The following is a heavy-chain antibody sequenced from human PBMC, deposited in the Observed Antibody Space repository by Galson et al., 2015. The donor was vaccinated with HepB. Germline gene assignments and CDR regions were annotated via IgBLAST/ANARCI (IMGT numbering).Heavy chain of an antibody. J-gene: IGHJ4*02. D-gene: IGHD4-17*01. V-gene: IGHV4-61*02. CDR3: ARAYGANDY. Sequence: TLSLTCTVSGGSISSGSYYWSWIRQPAGKGLEWIGRIYTSGSTNYNPSLKSRVTMSVDTSKNQFSLKLSSVTAADTAVYYCARAYGANDYWGQGTLVTVSS. CDR2: IYTSGST. CDR1: GGSISSGSYY.